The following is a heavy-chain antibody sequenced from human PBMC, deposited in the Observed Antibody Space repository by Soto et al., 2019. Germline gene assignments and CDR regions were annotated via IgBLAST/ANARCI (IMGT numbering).Heavy chain of an antibody. Sequence: GGSLRLSCVASGFTVSSSYLTWVRQAPGKGLEWVSVIYSGGSTYYADSVMGRFTISRDNSKNTLYLQMNSLRVEDTAVYYCTRDRGYPDSFDLWGQGTMVTVS. CDR3: TRDRGYPDSFDL. J-gene: IGHJ3*01. D-gene: IGHD3-10*01. CDR2: IYSGGST. CDR1: GFTVSSSY. V-gene: IGHV3-66*01.